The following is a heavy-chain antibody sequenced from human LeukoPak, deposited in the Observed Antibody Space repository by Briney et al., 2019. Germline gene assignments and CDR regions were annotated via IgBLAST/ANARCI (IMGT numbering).Heavy chain of an antibody. D-gene: IGHD4-11*01. CDR2: IKEDGSEK. V-gene: IGHV3-7*01. Sequence: PGGCLRLSCAASGFTSSSFWMSWVRQARGKGLEWGANIKEDGSEKYYVDSVKGRFTISRYNAKNSLYLQMNGLRAEDTAVYYCARLSVTNNFDYWGQGTLVTVSS. J-gene: IGHJ4*02. CDR1: GFTSSSFW. CDR3: ARLSVTNNFDY.